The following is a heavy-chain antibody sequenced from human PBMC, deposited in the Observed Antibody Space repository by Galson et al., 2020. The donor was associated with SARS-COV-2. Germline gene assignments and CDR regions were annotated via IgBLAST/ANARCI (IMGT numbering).Heavy chain of an antibody. CDR1: GFTFNSYA. CDR2: ISYDGSNK. CDR3: AREGKLELPNNWFDP. J-gene: IGHJ5*02. Sequence: GGSLRLSCAASGFTFNSYAVHWVRQAPGKGLEWVSVISYDGSNKYYADSVKGRFTISRDNSKNTLYLQMNSLRAEDTAVYYCAREGKLELPNNWFDPWGQGTLVTVSS. D-gene: IGHD1-7*01. V-gene: IGHV3-30-3*01.